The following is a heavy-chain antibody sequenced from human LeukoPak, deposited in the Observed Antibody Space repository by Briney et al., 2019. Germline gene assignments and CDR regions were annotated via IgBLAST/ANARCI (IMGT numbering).Heavy chain of an antibody. V-gene: IGHV1-2*02. CDR2: INPNSGGA. Sequence: GASVKVSCKASGYTFTGYYMHWVRQAPGQGLEWMGWINPNSGGANYAQKFQGRVTMTRDTSISTAYMELSRLRSDDTAVYYCASRGNSGWYDAFDIWGQGTMVTVSS. D-gene: IGHD6-19*01. J-gene: IGHJ3*02. CDR1: GYTFTGYY. CDR3: ASRGNSGWYDAFDI.